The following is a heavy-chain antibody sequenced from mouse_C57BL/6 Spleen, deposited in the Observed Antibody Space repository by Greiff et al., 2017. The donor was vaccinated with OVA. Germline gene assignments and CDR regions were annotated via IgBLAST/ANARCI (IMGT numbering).Heavy chain of an antibody. Sequence: QVQLKETGAELVRPGTSVKLSCKASGYTFTSYWMHWVKQRPGQGLEWIGVIDPSDSYTNYNQKFKGKATLTVDTSSSTAYMQLSSLTSEDAAVYYCARSEGQGAMDYWGQGTSVTVSS. J-gene: IGHJ4*01. CDR1: GYTFTSYW. CDR3: ARSEGQGAMDY. CDR2: IDPSDSYT. V-gene: IGHV1-59*01. D-gene: IGHD6-1*01.